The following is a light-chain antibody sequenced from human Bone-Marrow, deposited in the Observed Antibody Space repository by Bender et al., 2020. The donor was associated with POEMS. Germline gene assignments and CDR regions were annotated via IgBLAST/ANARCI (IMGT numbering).Light chain of an antibody. CDR2: GST. CDR3: SSYTFSSGEV. CDR1: SSNIGADYD. Sequence: GAPGQRITISCTGSSSNIGADYDVHWYQQLPGTAPKLLIYGSTNRPSGVPDRFSGSKSGTSASLAITGLQAEDEADYYCSSYTFSSGEVFGGGTKLTVL. V-gene: IGLV1-40*01. J-gene: IGLJ2*01.